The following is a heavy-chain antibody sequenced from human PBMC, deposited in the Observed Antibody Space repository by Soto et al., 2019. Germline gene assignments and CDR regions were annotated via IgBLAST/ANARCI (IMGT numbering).Heavy chain of an antibody. V-gene: IGHV4-34*01. D-gene: IGHD2-15*01. Sequence: SSSXSLTWSFDVCSFIGYYCSGVRHPPGKGLEWIGEINHSGSTNYNPSLKSRVTISVDTSKNQFSLKLSSVTAADTAVYYCATGHPAVIVVVVAARNWFETWGQRTLV. CDR3: ATGHPAVIVVVVAARNWFET. CDR2: INHSGST. CDR1: VCSFIGYY. J-gene: IGHJ5*02.